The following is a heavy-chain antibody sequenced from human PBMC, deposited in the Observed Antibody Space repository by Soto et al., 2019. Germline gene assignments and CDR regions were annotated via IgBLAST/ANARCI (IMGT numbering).Heavy chain of an antibody. CDR2: IKTKTYGATT. V-gene: IGHV3-15*01. D-gene: IGHD6-6*01. Sequence: EVQLVESGGGLVKPGGSLRLSCAASGFTFNYAWMSWVRQAPGKGLEWVGRIKTKTYGATTDYAAPVKGRFVISREDSKTTLYLQMNSLKSEDTAVYYGTTEGHESYSSSYYFAHWGQGTLVTVSS. J-gene: IGHJ4*02. CDR1: GFTFNYAW. CDR3: TTEGHESYSSSYYFAH.